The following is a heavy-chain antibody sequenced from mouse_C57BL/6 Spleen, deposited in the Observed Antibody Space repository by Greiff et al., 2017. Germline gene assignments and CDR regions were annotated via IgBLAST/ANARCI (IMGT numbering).Heavy chain of an antibody. CDR3: ARILYYYGSSYEGYFDV. CDR2: IDPADSDT. Sequence: QVQLQQPGAELVRPGSSVKLSCKASGYTFTSYWMHWVKQRPIQGLEWIGNIDPADSDTHYNQKFKDKATLTVDKSSSKAYMQLSSLTSEDSAVYYCARILYYYGSSYEGYFDVWGTGTTVTVSS. D-gene: IGHD1-1*01. V-gene: IGHV1-52*01. J-gene: IGHJ1*03. CDR1: GYTFTSYW.